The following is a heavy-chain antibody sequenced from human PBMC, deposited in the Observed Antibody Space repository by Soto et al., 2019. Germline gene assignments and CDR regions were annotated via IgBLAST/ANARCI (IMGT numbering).Heavy chain of an antibody. J-gene: IGHJ6*02. CDR2: IRGFSPYT. Sequence: SGGSLRLSCISSGFTFRTYTMNWVRQAPGKGLEWVSGIRGFSPYTFYAESVKGRFTISRDNAKNSLFLQMNSLRAEDTAVYYCARDRGYDAHDFYYNAMDVWGQGTTVTVSS. CDR3: ARDRGYDAHDFYYNAMDV. V-gene: IGHV3-21*01. CDR1: GFTFRTYT. D-gene: IGHD2-15*01.